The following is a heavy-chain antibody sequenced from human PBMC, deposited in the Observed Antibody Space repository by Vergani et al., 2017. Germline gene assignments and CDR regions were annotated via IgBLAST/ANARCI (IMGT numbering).Heavy chain of an antibody. Sequence: EVQLLESGGNLVQPGGSLRLSCAASGFTFTNFAMTWVRQAPGEGLEWVSGISGSGGFTYYADSVKGRFTISRDNSKNTMFLQMNNLRAEDTAVYYWAKDNVPGYYDSSGYCDYWGQGTLVTVSS. CDR1: GFTFTNFA. CDR3: AKDNVPGYYDSSGYCDY. V-gene: IGHV3-23*01. J-gene: IGHJ4*02. CDR2: ISGSGGFT. D-gene: IGHD3-22*01.